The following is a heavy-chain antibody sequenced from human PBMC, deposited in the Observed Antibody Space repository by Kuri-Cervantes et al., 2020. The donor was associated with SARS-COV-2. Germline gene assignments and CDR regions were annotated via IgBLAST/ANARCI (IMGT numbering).Heavy chain of an antibody. J-gene: IGHJ4*02. CDR2: ISSSGSTI. D-gene: IGHD1-7*01. CDR1: GFTFNDYY. CDR3: ARMDVTGTTVY. Sequence: GESLKISCAASGFTFNDYYMSWIRQAPGKGLEWVSYISSSGSTIYYADSVKGRFTISRDNAKNSLYLQMNSLRAEDTAVYYCARMDVTGTTVYWGQGTLVTVSS. V-gene: IGHV3-11*04.